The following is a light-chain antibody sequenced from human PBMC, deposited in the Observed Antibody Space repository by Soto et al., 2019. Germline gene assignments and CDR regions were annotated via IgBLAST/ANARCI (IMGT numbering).Light chain of an antibody. CDR3: SSYTSSSPHVL. CDR1: SSDVGGYNY. J-gene: IGLJ2*01. CDR2: DVS. Sequence: QSALTQPASVSGSPGQSITISCTGTSSDVGGYNYVSWYQQHPGKAPKLMIYDVSNRPSGVSNRFSGSKSGNTASLTISGLQAEDEADYYCSSYTSSSPHVLFGGGTQLTVL. V-gene: IGLV2-14*01.